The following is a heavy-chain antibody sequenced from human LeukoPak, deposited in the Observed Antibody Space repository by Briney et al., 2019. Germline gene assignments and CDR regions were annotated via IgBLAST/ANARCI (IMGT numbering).Heavy chain of an antibody. Sequence: SVKVPCKASGGTFSSYAISWARQAPGRGLEWMGGIIPIFGTANYAQKFQGRVTITADESTSTAYMELSSLRSEDTAVYYCASLSPSPSGIAYPEGNWGQGTLVTASS. CDR1: GGTFSSYA. V-gene: IGHV1-69*13. J-gene: IGHJ4*02. CDR3: ASLSPSPSGIAYPEGN. CDR2: IIPIFGTA. D-gene: IGHD6-13*01.